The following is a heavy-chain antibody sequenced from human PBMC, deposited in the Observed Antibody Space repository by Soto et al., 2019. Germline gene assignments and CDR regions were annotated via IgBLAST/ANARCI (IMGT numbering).Heavy chain of an antibody. V-gene: IGHV4-59*01. Sequence: SETLSLTWTVAGVSISSYYWSWIRQPPGKGLEWIGYIYYSGSTNYNPSLKSRVTISVDTSKNQFSLKLSSVTAADTAVYYCARGGVTGTTHNYYYYYGMDVWGQGTTVTVSS. CDR1: GVSISSYY. CDR3: ARGGVTGTTHNYYYYYGMDV. CDR2: IYYSGST. J-gene: IGHJ6*02. D-gene: IGHD1-7*01.